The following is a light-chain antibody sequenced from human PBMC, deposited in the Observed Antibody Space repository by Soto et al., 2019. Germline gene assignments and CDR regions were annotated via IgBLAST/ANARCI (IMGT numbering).Light chain of an antibody. Sequence: EILMTQSPAILSVSPGERATLSCRASQSISINLAWYQQKLGQAPRLLIYVASTRATDIPARFSGSGSETEVTLTISSLQSEDFAIYYCQQYDSWPPYTFGQGTKVEIK. CDR2: VAS. V-gene: IGKV3-15*01. J-gene: IGKJ2*01. CDR1: QSISIN. CDR3: QQYDSWPPYT.